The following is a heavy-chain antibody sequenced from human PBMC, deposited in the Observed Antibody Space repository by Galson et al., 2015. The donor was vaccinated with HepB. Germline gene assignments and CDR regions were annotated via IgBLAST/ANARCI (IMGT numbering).Heavy chain of an antibody. D-gene: IGHD1-14*01. CDR2: MKTKIEGGTT. CDR1: GFTVSNVW. Sequence: SGFTVSNVWMSWVRQAPGKGLEWVGRMKTKIEGGTTDYAAPVKGRFTVSRDDSTNTVYLQMSSLKIEDTAVYYCTIDRIIASGLQFHRWGQGTLVTVSS. V-gene: IGHV3-15*01. J-gene: IGHJ1*01. CDR3: TIDRIIASGLQFHR.